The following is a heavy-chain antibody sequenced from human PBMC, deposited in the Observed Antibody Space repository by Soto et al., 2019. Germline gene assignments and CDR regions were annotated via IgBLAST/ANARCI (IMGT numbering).Heavy chain of an antibody. V-gene: IGHV2-5*02. J-gene: IGHJ3*02. Sequence: QITLKESGHTLVKPTQTLTLTCTFSGFSVGGSGVGVGWIRQPPGKALEWLGVIYWDDDKRYSSSLRNRITLTKDSSTNHVVLTLTNMVPEDAGTYYCAHSPDIVSPEAHGAFDIWGQGTMVTVS. D-gene: IGHD2-15*01. CDR1: GFSVGGSGVG. CDR2: IYWDDDK. CDR3: AHSPDIVSPEAHGAFDI.